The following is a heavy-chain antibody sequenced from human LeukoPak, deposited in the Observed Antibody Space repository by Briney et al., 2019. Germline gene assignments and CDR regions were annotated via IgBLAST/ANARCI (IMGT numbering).Heavy chain of an antibody. D-gene: IGHD3-10*01. CDR3: ARGGHYASGSYEY. J-gene: IGHJ4*01. CDR1: GFIFSSYW. CDR2: INSDGIDT. V-gene: IGHV3-74*01. Sequence: GGSLRLSCAGSGFIFSSYWIHWVRQVPGKELVWVSQINSDGIDTPYADSVKGRFTISRDNAKHTVYLQMDSLRADHSAVYYCARGGHYASGSYEYWGHGTLVTVSS.